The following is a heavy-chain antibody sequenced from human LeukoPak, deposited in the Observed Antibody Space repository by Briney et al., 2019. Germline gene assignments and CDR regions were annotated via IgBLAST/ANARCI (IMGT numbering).Heavy chain of an antibody. CDR1: GGSFSGYY. CDR3: ARGYVAAARLWDY. D-gene: IGHD6-13*01. Sequence: KPSETLSLTCAVYGGSFSGYYWSWIRQPPGKGLEWIGGINHSGSTNYNPSLKSRVTISVDTSKNQFSLKLSSVTAADTAVYYCARGYVAAARLWDYWGQGTLVTVSS. CDR2: INHSGST. V-gene: IGHV4-34*01. J-gene: IGHJ4*02.